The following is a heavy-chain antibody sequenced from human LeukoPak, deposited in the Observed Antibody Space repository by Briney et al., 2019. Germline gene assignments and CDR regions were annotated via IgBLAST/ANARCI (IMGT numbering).Heavy chain of an antibody. D-gene: IGHD1-26*01. CDR1: GGSISGYY. J-gene: IGHJ5*02. Sequence: SETLSLTCTVSGGSISGYYWSWIRQPPGKGLEWIGSILYTGSTNYSPSLKSRVTISLDTSKNQFSLKLSSVTAADTAVYHCATNRVPGGTWGQGTLVTVSS. CDR3: ATNRVPGGT. CDR2: ILYTGST. V-gene: IGHV4-59*01.